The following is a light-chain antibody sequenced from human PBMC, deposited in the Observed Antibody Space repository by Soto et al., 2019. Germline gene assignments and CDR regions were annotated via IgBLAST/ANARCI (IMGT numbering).Light chain of an antibody. J-gene: IGKJ4*01. Sequence: DIVMTQSKATRSIVLGASVTFSCRASQGVSRKLAWYTNKQGQAPRLLISGASTGATGIPARLSGSGSGTGFTLTFSSMQSEEGSMYYGQLLHTWPITFGGGTKGDIK. CDR2: GAS. V-gene: IGKV3-15*01. CDR1: QGVSRK. CDR3: QLLHTWPIT.